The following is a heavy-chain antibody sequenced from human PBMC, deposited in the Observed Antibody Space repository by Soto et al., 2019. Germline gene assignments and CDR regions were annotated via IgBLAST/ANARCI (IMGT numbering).Heavy chain of an antibody. CDR3: ARDGHGMDV. J-gene: IGHJ6*02. CDR2: IHVSGST. CDR1: GGSVSSGSYQ. V-gene: IGHV4-61*01. Sequence: ETLSLTCPVSGGSVSSGSYQWTWIRQPPGKGLEWIGYIHVSGSTNDNPSLKGRVTMSIDTSKNQFSLKLSSVTAADKAVYCCARDGHGMDVWGQGTKVTVYS.